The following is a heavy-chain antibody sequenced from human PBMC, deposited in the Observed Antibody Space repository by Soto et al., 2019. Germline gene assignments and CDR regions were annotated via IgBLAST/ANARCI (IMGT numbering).Heavy chain of an antibody. CDR1: GCSFTGYY. CDR2: INPNSGDT. D-gene: IGHD5-18*01. CDR3: ATRDSYVHF. J-gene: IGHJ4*02. Sequence: ASVKVSCKFSGCSFTGYYIHWVRQAPGQGLEWMGWINPNSGDTNYAQKFQGRVTMTRDKYFSTAYMELSSLRSDDTAVYYCATRDSYVHFWGQGTLVTVSS. V-gene: IGHV1-2*02.